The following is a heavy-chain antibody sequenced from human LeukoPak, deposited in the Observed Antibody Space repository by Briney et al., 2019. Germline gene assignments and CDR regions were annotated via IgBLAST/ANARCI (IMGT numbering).Heavy chain of an antibody. D-gene: IGHD5-12*01. CDR1: GFTFSDYY. CDR2: ISSSSSYT. Sequence: GGSLRLSCAASGFTFSDYYMSWIRQAPGKGLEWVSYISSSSSYTNYADSVKGRFTISRDNAKNSLYLQMNSLRAEDTAVYYCARDRAGSRGAFDIWGQGTMVTVSS. J-gene: IGHJ3*02. CDR3: ARDRAGSRGAFDI. V-gene: IGHV3-11*06.